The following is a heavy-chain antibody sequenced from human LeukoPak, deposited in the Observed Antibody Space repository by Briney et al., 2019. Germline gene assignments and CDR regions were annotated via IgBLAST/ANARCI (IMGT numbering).Heavy chain of an antibody. D-gene: IGHD3-10*01. CDR3: AAPYGSGSYYPYDAFDI. V-gene: IGHV5-51*01. Sequence: GESLKISCKGSGYSFTSYWIGWVRQMPGKGLEWMGIIYPGDSDTRYSPSFQGQVTISADKSISTAYLQWSSLKASDTAMYYCAAPYGSGSYYPYDAFDIWGQGTMVTVSS. CDR1: GYSFTSYW. CDR2: IYPGDSDT. J-gene: IGHJ3*02.